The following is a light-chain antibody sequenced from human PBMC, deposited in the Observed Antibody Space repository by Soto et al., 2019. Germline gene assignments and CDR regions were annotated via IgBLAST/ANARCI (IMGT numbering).Light chain of an antibody. J-gene: IGKJ1*01. CDR2: DAS. CDR3: QQYNTYSGT. CDR1: QSITTW. V-gene: IGKV1-5*01. Sequence: DIQMTQSPATLSASVGDRVTITCRASQSITTWLAWYQQKPGKAPNLLIYDASTLESWVPSRFSGSGSGTDFTLTLNSLQPDDFATYYCQQYNTYSGTFGQGTKVDIK.